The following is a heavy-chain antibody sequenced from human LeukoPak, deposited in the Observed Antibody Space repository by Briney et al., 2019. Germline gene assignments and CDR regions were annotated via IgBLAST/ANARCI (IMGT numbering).Heavy chain of an antibody. CDR3: ARGGQLHPIGY. Sequence: PSETLSLTCTVSGGSISSYYWSWIRQPPGKGLEWIGYIYYSGSTNYNPSLKSRVSISVDTSKNQFSLKLSSVTAADTAVYYCARGGQLHPIGYWGQGTLVTVSS. CDR1: GGSISSYY. CDR2: IYYSGST. J-gene: IGHJ4*02. D-gene: IGHD2-2*01. V-gene: IGHV4-59*01.